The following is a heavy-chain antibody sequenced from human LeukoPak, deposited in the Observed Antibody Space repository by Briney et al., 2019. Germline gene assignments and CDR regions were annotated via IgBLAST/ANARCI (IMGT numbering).Heavy chain of an antibody. V-gene: IGHV1-46*01. Sequence: ASVTVSSTASVYTFSSYYMHWVRQAPGQGLEWMGIINPSGGSTNYAQKFQGRVTMTRDTSTSTVYMELSSLRSEDTAVYYCARDRRYDSSGYSLDYWGRGTLVTVSS. CDR1: VYTFSSYY. CDR3: ARDRRYDSSGYSLDY. J-gene: IGHJ4*02. CDR2: INPSGGST. D-gene: IGHD3-22*01.